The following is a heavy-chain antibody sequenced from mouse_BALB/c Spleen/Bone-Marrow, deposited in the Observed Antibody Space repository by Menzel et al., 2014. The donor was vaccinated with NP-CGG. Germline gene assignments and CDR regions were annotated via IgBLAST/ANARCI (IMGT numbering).Heavy chain of an antibody. Sequence: EVKLMESGGDLVKPGGSLKLSCAASGFTFSHYGTSWVRQTPDKRLEWVATIGSGGTYIYYSDSVKGRFTISRDNAKNILYLQMSSLKSEDTAMYYCARHLLLRSSNTMDYWGQGTSVTVSS. J-gene: IGHJ4*01. CDR2: IGSGGTYI. V-gene: IGHV5-6*01. CDR1: GFTFSHYG. D-gene: IGHD1-1*01. CDR3: ARHLLLRSSNTMDY.